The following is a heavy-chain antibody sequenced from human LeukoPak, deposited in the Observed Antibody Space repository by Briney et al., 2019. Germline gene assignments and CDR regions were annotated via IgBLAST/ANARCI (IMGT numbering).Heavy chain of an antibody. CDR1: GFTFSSYG. V-gene: IGHV3-30*18. Sequence: GRSLRLSCAASGFTFSSYGMHWVRQAPGKGLEWVAVISYDRSNKYYADSVKGRFTISRDNSKNTLYLQMNSLRAEDTAVYYCAKDQSPGYYDSSGYYFPGYWGQGTLVTVSS. D-gene: IGHD3-22*01. CDR3: AKDQSPGYYDSSGYYFPGY. CDR2: ISYDRSNK. J-gene: IGHJ4*02.